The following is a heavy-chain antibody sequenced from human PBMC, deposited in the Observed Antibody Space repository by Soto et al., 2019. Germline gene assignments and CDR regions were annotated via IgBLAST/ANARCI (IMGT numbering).Heavy chain of an antibody. J-gene: IGHJ6*02. CDR3: ARGDTAMAGDYYYYYGMDV. D-gene: IGHD5-18*01. CDR1: GYTFTSYY. Sequence: SVKVSCKASGYTFTSYYTHWVRQAPGQGLEWMGWIIPMFDTPIYAQKFQGRVTMTADASTSTAYMQLSRLRSDDTAVYYCARGDTAMAGDYYYYYGMDVWGQGTTVTVSS. V-gene: IGHV1-69*13. CDR2: IIPMFDTP.